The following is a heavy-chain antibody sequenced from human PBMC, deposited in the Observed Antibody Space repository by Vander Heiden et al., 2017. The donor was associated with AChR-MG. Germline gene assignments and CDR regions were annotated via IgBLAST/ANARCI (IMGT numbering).Heavy chain of an antibody. D-gene: IGHD1-26*01. J-gene: IGHJ4*02. Sequence: EVQLLESGGGLVQPGGSLRLSCAASGFTFTNYAMSWVRQAPGKGLEWVSAISGRGGSTYYADSVKGRFTISRDNSKNTLFLQMNSLTAEDTAIYYCASRIVGGSNGHWGQGTLVTVSS. CDR1: GFTFTNYA. CDR3: ASRIVGGSNGH. V-gene: IGHV3-23*01. CDR2: ISGRGGST.